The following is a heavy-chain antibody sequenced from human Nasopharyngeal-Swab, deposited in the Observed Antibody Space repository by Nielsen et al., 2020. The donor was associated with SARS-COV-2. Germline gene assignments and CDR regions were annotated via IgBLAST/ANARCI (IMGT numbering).Heavy chain of an antibody. J-gene: IGHJ4*02. CDR3: ARDFPFGGDVGY. D-gene: IGHD3-10*01. CDR2: IWYDGSNK. V-gene: IGHV3-33*01. Sequence: GGSLRLSCAASGFTLSSYGMHWVRQAPGKGLEWVAVIWYDGSNKYYADSVKGRFTISRDNSKNTLYLQMNSLKTEDTAVYYCARDFPFGGDVGYWGQGTLVTVSS. CDR1: GFTLSSYG.